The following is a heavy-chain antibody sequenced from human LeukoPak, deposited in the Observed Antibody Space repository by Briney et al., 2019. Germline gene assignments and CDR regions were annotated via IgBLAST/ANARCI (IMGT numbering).Heavy chain of an antibody. V-gene: IGHV4-34*01. Sequence: PSETLSLTCAVYGGSFSGYYWSWIRQPPGKWLEWIGEINHSGSTNYNPSLKSRVTISVDTSKNQFSLKLSSVTAADTAVHYCASRFSGYYPYYFDYWGQGTLVTVSS. CDR1: GGSFSGYY. CDR2: INHSGST. D-gene: IGHD3-22*01. CDR3: ASRFSGYYPYYFDY. J-gene: IGHJ4*02.